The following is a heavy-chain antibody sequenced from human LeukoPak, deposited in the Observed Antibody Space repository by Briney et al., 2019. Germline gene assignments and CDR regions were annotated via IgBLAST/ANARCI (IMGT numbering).Heavy chain of an antibody. CDR3: ARVRTHYYSGMDV. CDR2: IYHSGST. Sequence: PSGTLSLTCAVSGGSISTSNWWSCVRQPPGKGLEWIGEIYHSGSTNYNPSLKSRVTISVDKSKNQFSLKLNSVTAADTAVYYCARVRTHYYSGMDVWGQGTTVTVSS. J-gene: IGHJ6*02. D-gene: IGHD4-17*01. V-gene: IGHV4-4*02. CDR1: GGSISTSNW.